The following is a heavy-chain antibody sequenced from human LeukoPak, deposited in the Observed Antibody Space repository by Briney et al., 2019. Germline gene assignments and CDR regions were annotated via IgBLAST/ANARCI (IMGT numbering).Heavy chain of an antibody. D-gene: IGHD2-21*01. CDR2: ISSSSGTI. V-gene: IGHV3-48*02. CDR1: GFTFNSYS. J-gene: IGHJ5*02. CDR3: STVSRFRFDP. Sequence: GGSLRLSCAASGFTFNSYSMNWVRQAPGKGLEWISYISSSSGTIYYADSVKGRFTISRDNAKNSLYLQMNRLRDEDTAVYYCSTVSRFRFDPWGQGTLVTVSS.